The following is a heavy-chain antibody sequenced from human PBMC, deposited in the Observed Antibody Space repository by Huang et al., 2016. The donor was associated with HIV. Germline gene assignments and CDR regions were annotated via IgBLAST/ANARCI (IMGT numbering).Heavy chain of an antibody. CDR1: GYRFRSNW. Sequence: EVQLVQSGAEVKKPGESLKISCKGSGYRFRSNWIGWVRQMPGKGLEWRGIIYHGDSDTRYSPSFQGKVTSSADNSINTAYLQWSSLKASDTAMYYCARLIGSPSFYYGLDVWGQGTTVTVSS. D-gene: IGHD3-10*01. CDR2: IYHGDSDT. CDR3: ARLIGSPSFYYGLDV. V-gene: IGHV5-51*01. J-gene: IGHJ6*02.